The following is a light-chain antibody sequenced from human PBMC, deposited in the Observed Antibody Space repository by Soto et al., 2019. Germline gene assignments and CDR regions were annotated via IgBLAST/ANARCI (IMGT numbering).Light chain of an antibody. CDR3: SSYTSSSTLV. CDR1: SSDVGGYNY. V-gene: IGLV2-14*01. CDR2: EVS. Sequence: QSALTQPASVSGSPGQSITISCTGTSSDVGGYNYVSWYQQHPGKAPKLMIYEVSNRSSGVSNRFSDSKSGNTASLTISGLQAEDEADYYCSSYTSSSTLVFGTGTKVTVL. J-gene: IGLJ1*01.